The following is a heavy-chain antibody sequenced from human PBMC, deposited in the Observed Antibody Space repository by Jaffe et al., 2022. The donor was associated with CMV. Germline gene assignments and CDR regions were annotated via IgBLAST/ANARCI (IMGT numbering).Heavy chain of an antibody. CDR3: AKRLRLGEFFDS. D-gene: IGHD3-16*01. CDR1: GESISTYS. J-gene: IGHJ4*02. V-gene: IGHV4-59*08. CDR2: GYYTGST. Sequence: QVQLQESGPGLVKPSETLSLTCSVSGESISTYSWHWIRQPPGKGLEWIGYGYYTGSTNYNPSLKSRVTISVDTSKNQFSLRLSSVTAADTAVYYCAKRLRLGEFFDSWGQGALVTVSS.